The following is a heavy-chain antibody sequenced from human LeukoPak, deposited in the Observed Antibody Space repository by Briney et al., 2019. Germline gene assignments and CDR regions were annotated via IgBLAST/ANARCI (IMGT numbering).Heavy chain of an antibody. J-gene: IGHJ6*02. CDR3: ARVPINYGDYYYYGMDV. CDR1: GGSISSGDYY. V-gene: IGHV4-61*03. D-gene: IGHD4-17*01. CDR2: IYYSGRT. Sequence: SETLSLTCTVSGGSISSGDYYWSWIRQPPGKGLEWIGSIYYSGRTNYNPSLKSRVTISVDTSKNHFSLKLSSVTAADTAVYYCARVPINYGDYYYYGMDVWGQGTTVTVSS.